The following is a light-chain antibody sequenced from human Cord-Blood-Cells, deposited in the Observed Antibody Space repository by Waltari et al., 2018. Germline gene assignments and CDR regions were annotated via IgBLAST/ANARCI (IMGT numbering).Light chain of an antibody. CDR3: QQRSNWPT. V-gene: IGKV3-11*01. J-gene: IGKJ5*01. CDR2: DAS. CDR1: QSVSSY. Sequence: ELVLPQSPATLSWSPGERATLSCRASQSVSSYLARSQQKPGQAPRLLIYDASNRATGIPARFSGSGSGTDFTLTISSLEPEDFAVYYCQQRSNWPTFGQGTRLEIK.